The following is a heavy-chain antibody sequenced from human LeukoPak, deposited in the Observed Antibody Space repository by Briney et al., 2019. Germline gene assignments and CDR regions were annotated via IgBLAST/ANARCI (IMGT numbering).Heavy chain of an antibody. J-gene: IGHJ4*02. V-gene: IGHV4-34*01. Sequence: SETLSLTCTVSGGSISSYYWSWIRQPPGKGLEWIGEINHSGSTNYNPSLKSRVTISVDTSKNQFSLKLSSVTAADTAVYYCASRSLLYYYGSGGFDYWGQGTLVTVSS. CDR1: GGSISSYY. CDR2: INHSGST. D-gene: IGHD3-10*01. CDR3: ASRSLLYYYGSGGFDY.